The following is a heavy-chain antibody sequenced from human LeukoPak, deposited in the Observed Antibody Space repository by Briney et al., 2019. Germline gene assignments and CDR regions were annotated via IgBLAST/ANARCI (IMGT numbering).Heavy chain of an antibody. CDR3: ARAMGIAVADDAFDI. D-gene: IGHD6-19*01. CDR1: GGTFSSYA. V-gene: IGHV1-69*05. CDR2: IIPIFGTA. Sequence: ASVKVSCKASGGTFSSYAICWVRQAPGQGPEWMGRIIPIFGTANYAQKFQGRVTITTDESTSTAYMELSSLRSEDTAVYYCARAMGIAVADDAFDIWGQGTMVTVSS. J-gene: IGHJ3*02.